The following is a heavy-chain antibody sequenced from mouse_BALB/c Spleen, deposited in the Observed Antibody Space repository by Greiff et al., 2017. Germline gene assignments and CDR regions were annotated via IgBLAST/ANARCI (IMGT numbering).Heavy chain of an antibody. V-gene: IGHV1-4*02. CDR2: INPSSGYT. CDR3: ARAGDYGHYFDY. D-gene: IGHD1-1*01. Sequence: QVQLQQSAAELARPGASVKMSCKASGYTFTSYTMHWVKQRPGQGLEWIGYINPSSGYTEYNQKFKDKTTLTADKSSSTAYMQLSSLTSEDSAVYYCARAGDYGHYFDYWGQGTTLTVSS. J-gene: IGHJ2*01. CDR1: GYTFTSYT.